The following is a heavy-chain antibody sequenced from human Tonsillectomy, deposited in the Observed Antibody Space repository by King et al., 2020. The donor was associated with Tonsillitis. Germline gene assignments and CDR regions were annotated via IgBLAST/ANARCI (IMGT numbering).Heavy chain of an antibody. Sequence: QLQESGPGLVKPSETLSLTCTVSGGSISSSSYYWGWIRQPPGKGLEWIGSIYYSGSTYYNPSLKSRVTISVDTSKNQFSLKLSSVTAADTAVYYCARPGEPYYLDSWGQEPLVTVSS. CDR2: IYYSGST. V-gene: IGHV4-39*07. CDR3: ARPGEPYYLDS. J-gene: IGHJ4*02. CDR1: GGSISSSSYY. D-gene: IGHD7-27*01.